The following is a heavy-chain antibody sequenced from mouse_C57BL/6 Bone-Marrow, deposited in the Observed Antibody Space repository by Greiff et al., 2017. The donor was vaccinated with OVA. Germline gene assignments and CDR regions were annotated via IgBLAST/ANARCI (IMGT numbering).Heavy chain of an antibody. CDR1: GYTFTSYG. V-gene: IGHV1-81*01. CDR3: ARRVTGTSWFAY. J-gene: IGHJ3*01. CDR2: IYPRSGNT. D-gene: IGHD4-1*01. Sequence: QVQLKESGAELARPGASVKLSCKASGYTFTSYGISWVKQRTGQGLEWIGEIYPRSGNTYYNEKLKGKATLTADKSSSTAYMELRSLTSEDSAVYFCARRVTGTSWFAYWGQGTLVTVSA.